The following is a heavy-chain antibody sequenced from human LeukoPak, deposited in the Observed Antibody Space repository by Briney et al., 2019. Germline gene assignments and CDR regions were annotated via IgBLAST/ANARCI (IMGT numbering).Heavy chain of an antibody. CDR2: IYYSGST. J-gene: IGHJ4*02. V-gene: IGHV4-59*01. Sequence: PSETLSLTCTVSGGSISSYYWSWIRQPPGKGLEWIGYIYYSGSTNYNPSLKSRVTISVDTSKNQFSLKLSPVTAADTAVYYCAREGEVGATKPFDYWGQGTLVTVSS. D-gene: IGHD1-26*01. CDR3: AREGEVGATKPFDY. CDR1: GGSISSYY.